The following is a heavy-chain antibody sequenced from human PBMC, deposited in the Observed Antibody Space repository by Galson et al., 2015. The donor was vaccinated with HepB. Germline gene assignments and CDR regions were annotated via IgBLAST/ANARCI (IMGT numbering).Heavy chain of an antibody. CDR1: GFTVSSNY. V-gene: IGHV3-53*01. CDR3: ATRLD. Sequence: SLRLSCAASGFTVSSNYMTWVRQAPGKGLEWVSVTYSTGGTYYADSVKGRFTVSRDDSENTLYLQMHSLRAEDTAVYYCATRLDWGQGTLVTVSS. D-gene: IGHD3-9*01. CDR2: TYSTGGT. J-gene: IGHJ4*02.